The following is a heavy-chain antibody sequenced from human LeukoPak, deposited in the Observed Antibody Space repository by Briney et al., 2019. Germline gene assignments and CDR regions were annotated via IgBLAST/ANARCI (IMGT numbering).Heavy chain of an antibody. D-gene: IGHD6-13*01. J-gene: IGHJ4*02. V-gene: IGHV3-7*03. CDR2: IKQDGSIK. CDR1: GFIFSTYW. CDR3: ARLGSNWTLDY. Sequence: PGGSLRLSCAASGFIFSTYWMSWVRQAPGRGLEWVANIKQDGSIKYYVDSLKGRFTISRDNAKNSLYLQMNSLRAEDTAVYYCARLGSNWTLDYWGQGTLVTVSS.